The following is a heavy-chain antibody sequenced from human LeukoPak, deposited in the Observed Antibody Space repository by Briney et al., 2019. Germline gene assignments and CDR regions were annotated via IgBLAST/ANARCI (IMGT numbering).Heavy chain of an antibody. CDR2: SYNRGTT. V-gene: IGHV4-59*01. D-gene: IGHD6-13*01. CDR1: GGSISSYH. Sequence: PSETLSLTCSVSGGSISSYHWSWIRQPPGKGLEWIGYSYNRGTTNYNPSLKSRVTISVDRSKNQFSLSLTSVTAADTAVYYCAREKASAGPHFEHWGRGILVTVSS. J-gene: IGHJ5*02. CDR3: AREKASAGPHFEH.